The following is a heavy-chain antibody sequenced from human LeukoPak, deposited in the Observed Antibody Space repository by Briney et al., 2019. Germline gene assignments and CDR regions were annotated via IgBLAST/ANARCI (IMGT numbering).Heavy chain of an antibody. Sequence: GGSLRLSCAASGFTVSSNYMSWVRQAPGKGLEWVSVIYSGGSTYYADSVKGRFTISRDNSKNTLYLQMNSLRAEDTAVYYCASMNFDHYDILTGYPFDYWGQGTLVTVSS. J-gene: IGHJ4*02. CDR2: IYSGGST. V-gene: IGHV3-53*01. CDR1: GFTVSSNY. CDR3: ASMNFDHYDILTGYPFDY. D-gene: IGHD3-9*01.